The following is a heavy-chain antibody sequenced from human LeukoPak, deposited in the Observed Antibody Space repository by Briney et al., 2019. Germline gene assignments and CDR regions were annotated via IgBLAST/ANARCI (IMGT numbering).Heavy chain of an antibody. CDR1: EFDFFSYG. CDR3: ARVGDHYHWYLDL. J-gene: IGHJ2*01. CDR2: IYSGADT. Sequence: GGSLRLSCVASEFDFFSYGMQWVRQAPGKGLEWVSIIYSGADTDYADSVKGRFTISRDTSKNTLFLHMNNLRVEDTAVYYCARVGDHYHWYLDLWGRGTLVSVSS. D-gene: IGHD3-10*01. V-gene: IGHV3-53*01.